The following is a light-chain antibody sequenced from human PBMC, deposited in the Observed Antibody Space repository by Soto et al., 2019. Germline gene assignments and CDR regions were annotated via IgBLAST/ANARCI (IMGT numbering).Light chain of an antibody. CDR1: QSVSSSY. Sequence: EIVLTQSPATLSLSPGERATLSCRASQSVSSSYLAWYQQKPGQAPRLLIYDASNRATGIPARFSGSGSGTDFTLTISSLEPEDFAVYYCQQRSNWPPGTFGGGTKVDIK. J-gene: IGKJ4*01. CDR3: QQRSNWPPGT. CDR2: DAS. V-gene: IGKV3-11*01.